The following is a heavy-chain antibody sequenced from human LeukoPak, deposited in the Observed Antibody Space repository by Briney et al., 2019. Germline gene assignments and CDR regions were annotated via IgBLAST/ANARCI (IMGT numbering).Heavy chain of an antibody. CDR1: GYTFTNYG. J-gene: IGHJ4*02. Sequence: ASVKVSCKASGYTFTNYGISWVRQAPGQGLEWMGWISAYSGNTNYAQNLQGRVTMTRDTSTSTVYMELSSLRSEDTAVYYCARTYNWNDGYFDSWGQGTLVTVSS. CDR2: ISAYSGNT. V-gene: IGHV1-18*01. D-gene: IGHD1-20*01. CDR3: ARTYNWNDGYFDS.